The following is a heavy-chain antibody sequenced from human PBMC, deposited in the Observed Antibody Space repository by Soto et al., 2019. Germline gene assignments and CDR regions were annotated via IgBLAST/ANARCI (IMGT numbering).Heavy chain of an antibody. J-gene: IGHJ4*02. D-gene: IGHD4-4*01. V-gene: IGHV3-7*01. CDR3: ARDMDDSSDYGDY. CDR1: GFTFSRYW. Sequence: EVHLVESGGALVQPGGSLGLSCVVSGFTFSRYWMSWVRQAPGKGLEWVANIKQDGSEKYYVDSVRGRFTISRDNTKNSLYLQMSSLRAEDTAVYYCARDMDDSSDYGDYWGQGTLVTVSP. CDR2: IKQDGSEK.